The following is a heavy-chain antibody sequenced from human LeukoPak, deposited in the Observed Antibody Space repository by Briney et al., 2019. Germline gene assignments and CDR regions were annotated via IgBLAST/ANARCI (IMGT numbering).Heavy chain of an antibody. Sequence: GGSLKLSCAASGFTFSTYAMSWVRQAPGKGLEWLSGISGSGVSTYYADSLKGRFTISRDNSKNTLYLQMNSLRAEDTAVYYCAKDPYDYYGSGSLDYWGQGTLVTVSS. V-gene: IGHV3-23*01. CDR1: GFTFSTYA. D-gene: IGHD3-10*01. CDR2: ISGSGVST. J-gene: IGHJ4*02. CDR3: AKDPYDYYGSGSLDY.